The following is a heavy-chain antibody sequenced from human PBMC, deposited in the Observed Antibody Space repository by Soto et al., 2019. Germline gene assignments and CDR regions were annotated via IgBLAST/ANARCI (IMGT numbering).Heavy chain of an antibody. CDR3: ARQPRGPGYGERGLYFDH. CDR1: GGSTNSRSDY. D-gene: IGHD3-16*01. J-gene: IGHJ4*02. V-gene: IGHV4-39*01. CDR2: VYYSGST. Sequence: SETLSLTCTVSGGSTNSRSDYWGWIRQPPGKGLEWIGSVYYSGSTHDNPSLQSRVTVSVDTSRNQFSLNLISVTAADTAVYFCARQPRGPGYGERGLYFDHWGQGTLVTVSS.